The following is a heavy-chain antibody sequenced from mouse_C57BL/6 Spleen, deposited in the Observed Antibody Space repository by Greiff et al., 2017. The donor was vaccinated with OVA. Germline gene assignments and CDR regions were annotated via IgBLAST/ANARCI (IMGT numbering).Heavy chain of an antibody. J-gene: IGHJ1*03. Sequence: QVQLQQPGAELVKPGASVKLSCKSSGYTFTSYWMQWVKQRPGQGLEWIGEIDPSDSYTNYNQKFKGKATLTVDTSSSTAYMQLSSLTSEDSAVYYCARAGGLRLGYWYFDVWGTGTTVTVSS. CDR3: ARAGGLRLGYWYFDV. V-gene: IGHV1-50*01. D-gene: IGHD2-4*01. CDR2: IDPSDSYT. CDR1: GYTFTSYW.